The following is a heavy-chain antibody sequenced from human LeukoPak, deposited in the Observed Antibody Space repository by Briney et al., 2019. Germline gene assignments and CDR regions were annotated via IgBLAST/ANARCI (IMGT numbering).Heavy chain of an antibody. CDR1: GFTFSSYW. CDR2: IKNEGSDT. Sequence: PGGSLRLSCAASGFTFSSYWMHWVRQAPGKGLVWVSRIKNEGSDTRYADSVKGRFTISRDNAKNTLYLQMYSLRAEDTAVYYCARAQWELPPDYWGQGTLVTVSS. J-gene: IGHJ4*02. D-gene: IGHD1-26*01. CDR3: ARAQWELPPDY. V-gene: IGHV3-74*01.